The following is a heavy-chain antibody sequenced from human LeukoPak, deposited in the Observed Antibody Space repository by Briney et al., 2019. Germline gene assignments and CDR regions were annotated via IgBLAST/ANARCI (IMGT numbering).Heavy chain of an antibody. V-gene: IGHV3-30*02. CDR3: ANLPFNWNAHLGDY. CDR1: GVSFSHYG. D-gene: IGHD1-1*01. CDR2: IAPGGNYN. Sequence: PAESLSLTCAASGVSFSHYGLRWVRQPPGKGLEWVAYIAPGGNYNDYADPVKGRFTIFRDNSRNTMYLQMDSPRAEDTAVYYCANLPFNWNAHLGDYWGQGTLVSVAS. J-gene: IGHJ4*02.